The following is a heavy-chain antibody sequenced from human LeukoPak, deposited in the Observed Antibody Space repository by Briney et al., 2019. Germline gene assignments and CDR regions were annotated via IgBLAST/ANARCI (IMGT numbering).Heavy chain of an antibody. Sequence: GGSLRLSCSVSGFTCSTYVMHWVRQSPGKGLEYVSAISSNGDNTYYADSVKGRFTISRDNSQNTLYLQMSSLRADDTAVYYCVRGTGYWGQGTLVTVSS. V-gene: IGHV3-64D*06. CDR2: ISSNGDNT. J-gene: IGHJ4*02. CDR1: GFTCSTYV. CDR3: VRGTGY.